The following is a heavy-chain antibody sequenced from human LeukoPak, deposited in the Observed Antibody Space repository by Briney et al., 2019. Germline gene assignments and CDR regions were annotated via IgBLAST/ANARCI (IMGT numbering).Heavy chain of an antibody. CDR1: GGSFSGYY. CDR2: INHSGST. V-gene: IGHV4-34*01. CDR3: ARKGGDYFRRIAVAFDY. J-gene: IGHJ4*02. Sequence: SETLSLTCAVYGGSFSGYYWSWIRQPPGKGVEWIGEINHSGSTNYNPSLKSRVTISVDTSKNQFSLQLSSVTAADTAVYYCARKGGDYFRRIAVAFDYWGQGTLVTVSS. D-gene: IGHD6-19*01.